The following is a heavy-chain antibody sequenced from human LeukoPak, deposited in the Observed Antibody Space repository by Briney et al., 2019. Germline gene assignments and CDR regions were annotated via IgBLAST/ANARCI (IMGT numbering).Heavy chain of an antibody. V-gene: IGHV3-7*01. CDR1: GSGFTFSEFW. D-gene: IGHD2-2*01. CDR2: IKGDGSET. Sequence: GGSLRLSCVASGSGFTFSEFWMGWVRQAPGERLEWVANIKGDGSETYYVDSVKGRFTISRDNVKNSVYLQMNSLTADDTSLYRCAREAYCGGPSCFAVSYMDVWGKGTTVTVSS. CDR3: AREAYCGGPSCFAVSYMDV. J-gene: IGHJ6*03.